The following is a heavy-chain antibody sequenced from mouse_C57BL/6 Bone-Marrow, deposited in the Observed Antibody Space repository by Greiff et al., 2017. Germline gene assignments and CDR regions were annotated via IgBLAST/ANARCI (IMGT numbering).Heavy chain of an antibody. CDR2: ISSGSSTI. V-gene: IGHV5-17*01. J-gene: IGHJ3*01. CDR3: ARIYPGFAY. D-gene: IGHD2-1*01. Sequence: EVHLVESGGGLVKPGGSLKLSCAASGFTFSDYGMHWVRQAPEKGLEWVAYISSGSSTIYYADTVKGRFTISRDNAKNTLFLQMTSLRSEDTARYYCARIYPGFAYWGQGTLVTVSA. CDR1: GFTFSDYG.